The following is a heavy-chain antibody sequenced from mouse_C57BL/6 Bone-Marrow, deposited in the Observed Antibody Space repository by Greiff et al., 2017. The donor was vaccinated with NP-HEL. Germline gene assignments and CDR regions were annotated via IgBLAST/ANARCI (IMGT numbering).Heavy chain of an antibody. CDR1: GYTFTDYY. V-gene: IGHV1-76*01. CDR3: ARKGYGSSYYFDY. Sequence: VQLQQSGAELVRPGASVKLSCKASGYTFTDYYINWVKQRPGQGLEWIARIYPGSGNTYYNEKFKGKATLTADKSSSTAYMQLSSLTSEDSAVYFCARKGYGSSYYFDYWGQGTTLTVSS. D-gene: IGHD1-1*01. J-gene: IGHJ2*01. CDR2: IYPGSGNT.